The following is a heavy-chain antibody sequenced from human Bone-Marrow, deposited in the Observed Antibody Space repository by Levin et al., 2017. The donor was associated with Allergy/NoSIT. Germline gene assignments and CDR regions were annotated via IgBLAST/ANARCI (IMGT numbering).Heavy chain of an antibody. J-gene: IGHJ4*02. V-gene: IGHV4-4*07. Sequence: PSETLSLTCVVSGGSISRYYWHWIRQPGAGKGLEWIGRVYNSGATDYNPSLRSRVGMSMDTSKNHISLKLTSVTAADTALYYCAGRYESHASLDYWGQGILVTVSS. CDR1: GGSISRYY. D-gene: IGHD3-22*01. CDR3: AGRYESHASLDY. CDR2: VYNSGAT.